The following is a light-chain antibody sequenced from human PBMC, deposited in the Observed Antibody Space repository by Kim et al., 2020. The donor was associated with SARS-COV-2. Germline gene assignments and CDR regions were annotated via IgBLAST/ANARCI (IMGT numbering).Light chain of an antibody. CDR2: EDN. Sequence: GKTVPISCTRSSGSIASSYVQWYQERPGSSPTTVVYEDNERPSGVPARFSGSVDSSSNSASLTISGLKTEDEADYYCQSYDSSTQVFGGGTQLTVL. V-gene: IGLV6-57*01. J-gene: IGLJ3*02. CDR3: QSYDSSTQV. CDR1: SGSIASSY.